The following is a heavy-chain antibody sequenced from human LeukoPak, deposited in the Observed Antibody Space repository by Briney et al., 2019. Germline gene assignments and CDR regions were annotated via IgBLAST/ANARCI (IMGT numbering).Heavy chain of an antibody. V-gene: IGHV1-18*01. J-gene: IGHJ4*02. Sequence: ASVKVSCKASGYTFTSYGISWVRQAPGQGLEWMGWISAYNGNTNYAQKLQGRVTMTTDTSTSTAYMELRSLRSDDTAAYYCARGYDSSGYDYFDYWGQGTLVTVSS. CDR1: GYTFTSYG. CDR2: ISAYNGNT. D-gene: IGHD3-22*01. CDR3: ARGYDSSGYDYFDY.